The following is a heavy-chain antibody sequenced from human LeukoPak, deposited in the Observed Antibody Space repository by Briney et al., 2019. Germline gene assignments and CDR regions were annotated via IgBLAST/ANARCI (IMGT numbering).Heavy chain of an antibody. J-gene: IGHJ4*02. D-gene: IGHD1-1*01. V-gene: IGHV4-34*01. CDR1: GGSFSGYY. CDR3: ARYFGTTGTPNY. Sequence: PSETLSLTCAVYGGSFSGYYWSWIRQPPGKGLEWIGEINHSGSTNYNPSLKSRVTISVDTSKNQFSLKLSSVTAADTAVFYCARYFGTTGTPNYWGQGTLVTVSS. CDR2: INHSGST.